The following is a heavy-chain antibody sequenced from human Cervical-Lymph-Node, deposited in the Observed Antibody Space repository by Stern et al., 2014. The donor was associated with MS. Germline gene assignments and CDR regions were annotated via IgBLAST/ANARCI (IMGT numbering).Heavy chain of an antibody. D-gene: IGHD3-9*01. CDR2: IHHSGPT. CDR1: GGSISNGLYY. J-gene: IGHJ4*02. V-gene: IGHV4-31*03. CDR3: ARVADFDWSYDS. Sequence: QVQLVESGPGLVRPSQTLSLTCSVSGGSISNGLYYWSWIRQHPGKGLEWLGYIHHSGPTRYNPSLNSRVSISVDTSKNQFSLKVTSVTAAETALYYCARVADFDWSYDSWGQGILVTVSS.